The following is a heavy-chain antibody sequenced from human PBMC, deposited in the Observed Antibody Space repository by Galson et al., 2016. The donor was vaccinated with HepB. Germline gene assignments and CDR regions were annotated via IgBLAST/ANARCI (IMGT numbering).Heavy chain of an antibody. CDR3: ARVWDPRGYFNFFMDV. CDR2: ISPNNGHT. Sequence: SVKVSCKASGYTFSDYGISWVRLAPGQGLEWLGWISPNNGHTDYPKKFQGRVTLTTDTSTSTAYLELTTLKSDDTAAYFCARVWDPRGYFNFFMDVWGKGTTVTVSS. J-gene: IGHJ6*03. V-gene: IGHV1-18*04. CDR1: GYTFSDYG. D-gene: IGHD1-26*01.